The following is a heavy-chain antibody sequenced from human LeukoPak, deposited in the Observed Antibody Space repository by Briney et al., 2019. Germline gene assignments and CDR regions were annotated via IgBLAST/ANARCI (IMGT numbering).Heavy chain of an antibody. CDR3: ARNRRRGDTAMALDYYFDY. CDR1: GGTFSSYA. Sequence: ASVKVSCKASGGTFSSYAISWVRQAPGQGLEWMGGIIPIFGTANYAQKFQGRVTITADKSTSTAYMELSSLRSEDTAVYYCARNRRRGDTAMALDYYFDYWGQGTLVTVSS. J-gene: IGHJ4*02. V-gene: IGHV1-69*06. D-gene: IGHD5-18*01. CDR2: IIPIFGTA.